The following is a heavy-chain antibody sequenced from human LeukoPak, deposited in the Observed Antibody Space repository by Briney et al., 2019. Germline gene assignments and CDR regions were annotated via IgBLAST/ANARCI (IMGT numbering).Heavy chain of an antibody. V-gene: IGHV1-3*01. Sequence: GASVKVSCKASGYTFTSYAMHWVRQAPGQRLEWMGWINAGNGNTKYSQKFQGRVTITRDTSASTAYMELSSLRSEDTAVYYCARVHDRYYDILRGGNWFDPWGQGTLVTVSS. D-gene: IGHD3-9*01. CDR2: INAGNGNT. CDR1: GYTFTSYA. CDR3: ARVHDRYYDILRGGNWFDP. J-gene: IGHJ5*02.